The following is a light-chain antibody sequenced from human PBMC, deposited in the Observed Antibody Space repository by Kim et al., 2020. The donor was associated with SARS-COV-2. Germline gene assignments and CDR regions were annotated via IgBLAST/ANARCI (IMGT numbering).Light chain of an antibody. V-gene: IGLV3-1*01. J-gene: IGLJ2*01. CDR1: QLGDKY. CDR2: QDK. CDR3: QAWDTTVV. Sequence: VSPGQTASITCSGDQLGDKYVCWYQQRPGQSPVLVIYQDKNRPSGIPERFSGSNSGNTATLTISGTQATDEADYYCQAWDTTVVFGGGTQLTVL.